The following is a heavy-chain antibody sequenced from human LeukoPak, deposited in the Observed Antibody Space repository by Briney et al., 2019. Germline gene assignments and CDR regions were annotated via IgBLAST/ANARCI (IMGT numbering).Heavy chain of an antibody. CDR2: IKQDGSEK. D-gene: IGHD3-10*01. CDR3: ARSYYGSGTSYGMDV. Sequence: GGSLRLSCAVSGFTFSRHWMSWVPQAPGKGLEWLANIKQDGSEKYYVDSVEGRFTISRDNAKNSLYLQMNSLRAEDTAVYYCARSYYGSGTSYGMDVWGQGTTVTVSS. CDR1: GFTFSRHW. J-gene: IGHJ6*02. V-gene: IGHV3-7*01.